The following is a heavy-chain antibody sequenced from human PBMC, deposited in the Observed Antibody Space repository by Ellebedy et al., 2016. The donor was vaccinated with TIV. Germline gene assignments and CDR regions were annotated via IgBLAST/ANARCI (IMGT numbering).Heavy chain of an antibody. Sequence: AASVKVSCKASGYSFTTFTIHWVRQAPGQRPEWMGWINPDTGDTKHSKKFQARITITRDTFASTAYMELSSLRSEDTAVYHCARARVGCSGDGCYSDFDFWGQGTLVTVSS. CDR3: ARARVGCSGDGCYSDFDF. V-gene: IGHV1-3*01. J-gene: IGHJ4*02. CDR2: INPDTGDT. CDR1: GYSFTTFT. D-gene: IGHD2-15*01.